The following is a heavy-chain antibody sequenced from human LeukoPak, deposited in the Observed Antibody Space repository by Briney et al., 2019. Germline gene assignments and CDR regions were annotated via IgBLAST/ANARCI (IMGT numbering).Heavy chain of an antibody. Sequence: GGSLRLSCTASGFTISDNYMSWVRQAPGKGLEWVSVVYSGGLTYYLDSVKGRFSTSRDNAKNTLFLQMNSLRVEDTAVYYCARELGSTRSFDYWGQGTLVTVSS. J-gene: IGHJ4*02. V-gene: IGHV3-53*01. CDR1: GFTISDNY. CDR3: ARELGSTRSFDY. CDR2: VYSGGLT. D-gene: IGHD1-26*01.